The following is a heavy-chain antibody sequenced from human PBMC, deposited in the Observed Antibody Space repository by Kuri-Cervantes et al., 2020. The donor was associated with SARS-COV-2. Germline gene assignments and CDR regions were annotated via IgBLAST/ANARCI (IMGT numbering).Heavy chain of an antibody. CDR2: IGTAGDT. V-gene: IGHV3-13*01. J-gene: IGHJ5*02. CDR3: AREGSGSYFSPNWFDP. Sequence: GESLKISCAASGFTFSSYDMHWVRQATGKGLEWVSAIGTAGDTYYPGSVKGRFTISRDNSKNTLYLQMNSLRAEDTAVYYCAREGSGSYFSPNWFDPWGQGTLVTVSS. CDR1: GFTFSSYD. D-gene: IGHD3-10*01.